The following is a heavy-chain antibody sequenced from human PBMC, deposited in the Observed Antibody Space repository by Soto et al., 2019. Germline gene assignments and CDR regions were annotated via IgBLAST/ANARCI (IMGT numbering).Heavy chain of an antibody. V-gene: IGHV3-23*01. CDR1: GFIFSSYA. CDR2: ISGSGVST. D-gene: IGHD3-10*01. CDR3: VKVRGGFYTYYFDY. J-gene: IGHJ4*02. Sequence: PGGSLRLSCAASGFIFSSYAMNWVRQTPGKGLEWVSGISGSGVSTYYADSVKGRFSIPRDNSKNTLYLQMNSLRAEDTAIYYCVKVRGGFYTYYFDYWGQGTLVTVSS.